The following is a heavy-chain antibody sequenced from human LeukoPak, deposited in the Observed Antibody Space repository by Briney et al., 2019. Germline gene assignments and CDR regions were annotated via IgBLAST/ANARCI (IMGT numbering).Heavy chain of an antibody. CDR2: ISYEGTHK. D-gene: IGHD6-13*01. CDR3: ARGWSVAGAIDY. J-gene: IGHJ4*02. Sequence: GGSLRLSCAASGFTFSSHAMHWVRQAPGKGLEWVALISYEGTHKYYADSVQGRFTTSRDNAKNSLYLQMNSLRAEDTAVYYCARGWSVAGAIDYWGQGTLVTVSS. V-gene: IGHV3-30*04. CDR1: GFTFSSHA.